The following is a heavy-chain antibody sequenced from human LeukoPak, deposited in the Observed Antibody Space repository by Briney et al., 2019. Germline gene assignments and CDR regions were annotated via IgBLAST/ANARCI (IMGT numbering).Heavy chain of an antibody. CDR2: ISGSGGST. D-gene: IGHD3-16*01. CDR1: GFTFSSYA. J-gene: IGHJ4*02. V-gene: IGHV3-23*01. Sequence: GGSLGLSCAASGFTFSSYAMSWVRQAPGKGLEWVSAISGSGGSTYYADSVKGRFTISRDNSKNTLYLQMNSLRAEDTAVYYCAKMRKSWGSRCFDYWGQGTLVTVSS. CDR3: AKMRKSWGSRCFDY.